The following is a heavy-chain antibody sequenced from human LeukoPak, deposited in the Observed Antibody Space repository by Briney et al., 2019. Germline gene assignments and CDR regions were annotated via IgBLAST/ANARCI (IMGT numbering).Heavy chain of an antibody. J-gene: IGHJ4*02. CDR3: ARLLEGMDTAWVTPSFDY. V-gene: IGHV3-7*01. CDR2: INQDGSVK. Sequence: PGGSLRLSCAASGFIFSDYWMSWVRQAPGKGLEWVANINQDGSVKYYVDSVKGRFTISRDNAENSFYLQMNSLRAEDTAVYYCARLLEGMDTAWVTPSFDYWGQGTLVTVSS. CDR1: GFIFSDYW. D-gene: IGHD5-18*01.